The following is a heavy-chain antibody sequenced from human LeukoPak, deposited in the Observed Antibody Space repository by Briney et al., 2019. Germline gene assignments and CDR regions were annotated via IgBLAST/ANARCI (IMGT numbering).Heavy chain of an antibody. CDR3: ARQLWLGYCSSTSCWGFDP. J-gene: IGHJ5*02. CDR2: IYTSGST. V-gene: IGHV4-4*07. CDR1: GGSISSYY. Sequence: SETLSLTCTVSGGSISSYYWSWIRQPAGKGLEWIGRIYTSGSTNYNPSLKSRVTMSVDTSKNQFSLKLSSVTAADTAVYYCARQLWLGYCSSTSCWGFDPWGQGTLVTVSS. D-gene: IGHD2-2*01.